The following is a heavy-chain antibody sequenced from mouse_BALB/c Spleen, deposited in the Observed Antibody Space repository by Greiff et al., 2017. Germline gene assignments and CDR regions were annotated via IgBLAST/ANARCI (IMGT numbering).Heavy chain of an antibody. D-gene: IGHD3-1*01. CDR1: GFTFSSYA. Sequence: EVNLVESGGGLVKPGGSLKLSCAASGFTFSSYAMSWVRQTPEKRLEWVASISSGGSTYYPDSVKGRFTISRDNARNILYLQMSSLRSEDTAMYYCAIDSSGYSFAYWGQGTLVTVSA. J-gene: IGHJ3*01. CDR2: ISSGGST. CDR3: AIDSSGYSFAY. V-gene: IGHV5-6-5*01.